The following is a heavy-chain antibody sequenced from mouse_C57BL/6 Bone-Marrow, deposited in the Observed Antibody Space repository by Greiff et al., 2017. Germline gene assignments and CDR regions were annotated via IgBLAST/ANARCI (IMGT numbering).Heavy chain of an antibody. Sequence: LQQSGPVLVKPGASVKMSCKASGYTFTDYYMNWVKQSHGKSLEWIGVINPYNGGTSYNQKFKGKATLTVDKSSSTAYMELNSLTSEDSAVYYCARSDYYYAMDYWGQGTSVTVSS. CDR1: GYTFTDYY. J-gene: IGHJ4*01. D-gene: IGHD2-4*01. V-gene: IGHV1-19*01. CDR2: INPYNGGT. CDR3: ARSDYYYAMDY.